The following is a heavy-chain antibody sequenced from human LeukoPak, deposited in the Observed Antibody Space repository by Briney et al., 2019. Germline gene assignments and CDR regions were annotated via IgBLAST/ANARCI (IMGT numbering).Heavy chain of an antibody. CDR2: INRDGSST. CDR3: ARDLGGNWDY. D-gene: IGHD4-23*01. V-gene: IGHV3-74*01. Sequence: PGGSLRLSCAASGFTFSSYLMYWVRQAPGKGQVWVSRINRDGSSTIYADSVKGRVTISRDNAKNTLYLQMSSLRAEDTAVYYCARDLGGNWDYWGQGTLVTVSS. CDR1: GFTFSSYL. J-gene: IGHJ4*02.